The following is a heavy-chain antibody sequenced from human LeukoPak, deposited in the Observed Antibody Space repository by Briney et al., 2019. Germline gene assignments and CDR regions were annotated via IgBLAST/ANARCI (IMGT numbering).Heavy chain of an antibody. CDR1: GDSIFTNNVA. CDR2: TYYRSKWSF. Sequence: SQTLSLTCAVSGDSIFTNNVAWNWIRQSPSRGLEWLGRTYYRSKWSFDYAVSVKSRITINADTSKDQFSLQLSSVTPEDTAVYYCARGKYTSFDNWGQGTLVTVSS. J-gene: IGHJ4*02. V-gene: IGHV6-1*01. CDR3: ARGKYTSFDN. D-gene: IGHD6-6*01.